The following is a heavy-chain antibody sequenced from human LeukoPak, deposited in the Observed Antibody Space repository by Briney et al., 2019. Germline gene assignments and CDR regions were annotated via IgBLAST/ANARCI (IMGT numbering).Heavy chain of an antibody. J-gene: IGHJ6*03. CDR2: IYYSGST. CDR3: ARHSGSYEGYYIDL. Sequence: SETLSLTCTVSGGSISSSSYYWGWIRQPPGKGLEWIGSIYYSGSTYYNPSLKSRVTISLDTSKNQFSLKLSSVTAADTAVYYCARHSGSYEGYYIDLWGRGTTVTVSS. CDR1: GGSISSSSYY. V-gene: IGHV4-39*01. D-gene: IGHD1-26*01.